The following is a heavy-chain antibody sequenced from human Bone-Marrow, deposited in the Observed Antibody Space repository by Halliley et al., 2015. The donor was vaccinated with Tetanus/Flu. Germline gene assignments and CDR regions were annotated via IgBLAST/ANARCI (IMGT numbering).Heavy chain of an antibody. D-gene: IGHD3-16*01. V-gene: IGHV4-28*01. J-gene: IGHJ4*02. Sequence: GYVFYVGSSPYIPSLKSRVSMSVDTSKNQFSLKLTSFTAADTAVYFCARNYWPYDYVWGTFGQGGQGILVSVSS. CDR3: ARNYWPYDYVWGTFGQ. CDR2: VFYVGSS.